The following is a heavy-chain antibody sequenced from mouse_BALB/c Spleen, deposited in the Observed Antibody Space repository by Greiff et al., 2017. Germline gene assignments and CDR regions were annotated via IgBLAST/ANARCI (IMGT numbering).Heavy chain of an antibody. CDR2: IYPGSGST. Sequence: VQLQQSGPELVKPGASVKMSCKASGYTFTDYVISWVKQRTGQGLEWIGEIYPGSGSTYYNEMFKGKATLTADKSSNTAYMQLSSLTAEDSAVYFGARRAYGNYDGLAYWGQGTLVTVSA. D-gene: IGHD2-1*01. J-gene: IGHJ3*01. CDR1: GYTFTDYV. CDR3: ARRAYGNYDGLAY. V-gene: IGHV1-77*01.